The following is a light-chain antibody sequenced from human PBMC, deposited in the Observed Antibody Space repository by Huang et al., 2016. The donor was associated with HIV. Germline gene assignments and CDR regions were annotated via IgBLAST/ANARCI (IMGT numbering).Light chain of an antibody. CDR3: QQGYSTPYT. CDR2: AAS. Sequence: DIQMTQSPSSLSASVGDRVTLTCRASQTICTFLNWYQQKPGKAPKRLIYAASSLQSGVPSKFSGSGSGTDFTLTISSLQPEDFATYYCQQGYSTPYTFGQGTKLEIK. CDR1: QTICTF. J-gene: IGKJ2*01. V-gene: IGKV1-39*01.